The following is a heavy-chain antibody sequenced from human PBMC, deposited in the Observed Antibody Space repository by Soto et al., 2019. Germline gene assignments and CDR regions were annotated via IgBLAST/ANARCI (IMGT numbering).Heavy chain of an antibody. D-gene: IGHD2-2*01. CDR1: GGTFSSYA. J-gene: IGHJ6*02. CDR3: ATGMENHIVAVPAAMGLYYYYGMDV. V-gene: IGHV1-69*01. CDR2: IIPIFGTA. Sequence: QVQLVQSGAEVKKPGSSVKVSCTASGGTFSSYAISWVRQAPGQGLEWMGGIIPIFGTANYAQKFQGRVTITADESTSTAYMELSSLRSEDTAVYYCATGMENHIVAVPAAMGLYYYYGMDVWGQGTTVTVSS.